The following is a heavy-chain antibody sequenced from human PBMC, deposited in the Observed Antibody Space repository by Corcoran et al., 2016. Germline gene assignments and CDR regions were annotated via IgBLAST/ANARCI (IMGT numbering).Heavy chain of an antibody. CDR2: INHSGST. CDR1: GGSFSGYY. CDR3: ARGRGYIYGATRIFDY. D-gene: IGHD5-18*01. V-gene: IGHV4-34*01. Sequence: QVQLQQWGAGLLKPSETLSLTCAVYGGSFSGYYWSWIRQPPGKGLEWIGEINHSGSTNYNPSLKSRVTISVDTSKNQFSLKLSPVTAADTAVYYGARGRGYIYGATRIFDYGGQGTLVTVSS. J-gene: IGHJ4*02.